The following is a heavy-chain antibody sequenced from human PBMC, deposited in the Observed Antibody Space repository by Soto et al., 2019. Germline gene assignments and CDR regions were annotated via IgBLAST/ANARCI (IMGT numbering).Heavy chain of an antibody. Sequence: LTCTVSGGSISSYYWSWIRQPPGKGLEWIGYIYYSGSTNYNSSLKSRVTISVDTSKNQFSLKLSSVTAADTAVYYCARVGYCSSTSCYHHWFDPWGQGTLVTVSS. V-gene: IGHV4-59*01. J-gene: IGHJ5*02. CDR3: ARVGYCSSTSCYHHWFDP. CDR1: GGSISSYY. D-gene: IGHD2-2*01. CDR2: IYYSGST.